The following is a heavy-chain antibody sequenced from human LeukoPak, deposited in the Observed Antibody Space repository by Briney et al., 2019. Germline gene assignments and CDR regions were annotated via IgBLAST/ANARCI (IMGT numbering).Heavy chain of an antibody. J-gene: IGHJ3*02. CDR3: AKDFSASLKGPFDI. CDR1: GFTFSSDG. V-gene: IGHV3-30*18. CDR2: ILYDGSNK. D-gene: IGHD2/OR15-2a*01. Sequence: AGSLSLSCAASGFTFSSDGMHWVRQAPPRGVEWGAVILYDGSNKYYAASLKSRFTISRDNSKNQLSLQMNSLTAADTAVYYCAKDFSASLKGPFDIWGQGTMVTVSS.